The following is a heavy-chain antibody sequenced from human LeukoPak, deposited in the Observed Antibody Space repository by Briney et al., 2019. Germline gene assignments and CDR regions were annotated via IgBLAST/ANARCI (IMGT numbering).Heavy chain of an antibody. D-gene: IGHD6-13*01. J-gene: IGHJ3*02. CDR1: GGSISSYY. V-gene: IGHV4-59*01. CDR3: ARDPKSSSSAFDI. CDR2: INYSGTT. Sequence: SETLSLTCTVSGGSISSYYWSWIRQPPGKGLEWIGYINYSGTTNYNPSLMSRVTISVDTSKNQFSLKLSSVTAADTAVYYCARDPKSSSSAFDIWGQGTMVTVSS.